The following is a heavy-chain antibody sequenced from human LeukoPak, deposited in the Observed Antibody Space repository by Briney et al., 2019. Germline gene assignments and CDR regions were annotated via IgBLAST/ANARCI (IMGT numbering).Heavy chain of an antibody. CDR3: ARWGGGADY. D-gene: IGHD3-10*01. CDR2: ISSKGDIT. Sequence: PGGSLRLSCAASGFTFGSYAMHWVRQAPGEGLEFVSAISSKGDITYYANSVKGRFIMSRDNSKNTLYLQMGSLRAEDMAVYYCARWGGGADYWGQGTLVTVSS. V-gene: IGHV3-64*01. J-gene: IGHJ4*02. CDR1: GFTFGSYA.